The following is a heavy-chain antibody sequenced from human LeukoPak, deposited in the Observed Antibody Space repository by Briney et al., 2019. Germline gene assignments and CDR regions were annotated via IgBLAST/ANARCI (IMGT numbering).Heavy chain of an antibody. J-gene: IGHJ4*02. CDR3: ARSDYGDPRFDY. V-gene: IGHV4-59*01. Sequence: SETLSLTCTVSGGSISSYYWTWIRQPPGKGLEWIGYIYYSGGTNYNPSLKSRVTISVDTSKNQFSLKLSSVTAADTAVYYCARSDYGDPRFDYWGQGTLVTVSS. CDR2: IYYSGGT. D-gene: IGHD4-17*01. CDR1: GGSISSYY.